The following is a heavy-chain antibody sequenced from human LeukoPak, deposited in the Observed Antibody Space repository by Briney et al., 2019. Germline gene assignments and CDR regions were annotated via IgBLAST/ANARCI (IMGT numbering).Heavy chain of an antibody. D-gene: IGHD6-13*01. CDR1: GFTFSNYA. CDR2: ISYDGSNK. Sequence: GGSLRLSCAAAGFTFSNYAMHWVRQAPRKRLEWVAVISYDGSNKYYADSVKGRFPISRDNSKNTLYLQMNSLRAEDTALYYCARAPRQDSSSWFFNYWGQGTLVTASS. J-gene: IGHJ4*02. V-gene: IGHV3-30-3*01. CDR3: ARAPRQDSSSWFFNY.